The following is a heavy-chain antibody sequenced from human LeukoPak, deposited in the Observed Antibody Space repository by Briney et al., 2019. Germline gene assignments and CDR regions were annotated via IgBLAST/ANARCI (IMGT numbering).Heavy chain of an antibody. CDR3: ARSQAKWDPFDY. V-gene: IGHV3-66*01. J-gene: IGHJ4*02. CDR1: GFTVSSNY. Sequence: GGSLRLSCAASGFTVSSNYMSWVRQAPGKGLEWVSVIYSGGSTYYADSVKGRFNISRDISKNTVYLQMNSLRAEDTAVYYCARSQAKWDPFDYWGQGTLVTVSS. D-gene: IGHD1-26*01. CDR2: IYSGGST.